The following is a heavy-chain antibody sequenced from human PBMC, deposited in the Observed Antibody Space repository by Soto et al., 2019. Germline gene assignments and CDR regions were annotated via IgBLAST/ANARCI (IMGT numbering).Heavy chain of an antibody. D-gene: IGHD3-3*01. V-gene: IGHV3-30-3*01. J-gene: IGHJ5*02. CDR3: ARGGYDFWSGYYH. CDR2: ISYDGSNK. Sequence: PGGSLRLSCAASGFTFSSYAMHWVRQAPGKGLEWVAVISYDGSNKYYADSVKGRFTISRDNSKNTLYLQMNSLRAEDTAVYYCARGGYDFWSGYYHWGQGTLVTVYS. CDR1: GFTFSSYA.